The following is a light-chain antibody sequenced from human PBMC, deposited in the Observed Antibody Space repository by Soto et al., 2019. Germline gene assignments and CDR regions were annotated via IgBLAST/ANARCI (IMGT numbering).Light chain of an antibody. Sequence: QSALTQPASVSGSPGQSITISCTGTSSDIGSSNYVSWYQQHPGKGPKLMIYEVTNRPSGVSHRCSGSKSGSTASLTISGLQAEDEADYYCSSYSSSSTLLYVFGSGTKLTVL. J-gene: IGLJ1*01. CDR3: SSYSSSSTLLYV. V-gene: IGLV2-14*01. CDR1: SSDIGSSNY. CDR2: EVT.